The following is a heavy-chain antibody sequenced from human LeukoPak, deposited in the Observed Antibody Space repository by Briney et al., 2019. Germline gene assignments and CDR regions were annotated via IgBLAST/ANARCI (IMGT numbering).Heavy chain of an antibody. J-gene: IGHJ6*03. Sequence: SVKVSCKASGGTFSSYAISWVRQAPGQGLEWMGGIIPIFGTANYAQKFQGRDTITTDESTSTAYMELSSLRSEDTAVYYCARVGYGDLRTDNYYYYYYMDVWGKGTTVTVSS. D-gene: IGHD4-17*01. CDR1: GGTFSSYA. V-gene: IGHV1-69*05. CDR2: IIPIFGTA. CDR3: ARVGYGDLRTDNYYYYYYMDV.